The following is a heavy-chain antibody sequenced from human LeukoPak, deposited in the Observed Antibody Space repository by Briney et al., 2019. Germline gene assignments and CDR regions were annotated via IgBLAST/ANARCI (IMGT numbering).Heavy chain of an antibody. V-gene: IGHV3-48*03. J-gene: IGHJ6*04. CDR1: GFTFSSYE. Sequence: GGSLRLSCAASGFTFSSYEMNWVRQAPGKGLEWVSYISSSGSTIYYADSVKGRFTISRDNAKNSLYLQMNSLRAEDTAVYYCAQLAITMIGRVWGKGTTVIVSS. D-gene: IGHD3-10*02. CDR2: ISSSGSTI. CDR3: AQLAITMIGRV.